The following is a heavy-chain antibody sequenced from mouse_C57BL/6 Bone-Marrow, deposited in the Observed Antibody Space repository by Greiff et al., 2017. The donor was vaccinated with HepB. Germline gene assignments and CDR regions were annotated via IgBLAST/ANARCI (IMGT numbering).Heavy chain of an antibody. CDR2: IYPGDGDT. Sequence: QVQLQQSGPELVKPGASVKISCKASGYAFSSSWMNWVKQRPGKGLEWIGRIYPGDGDTNYNGKFKGKATLTADKSSSTAYMQLSSLTSEDSAVYFCASYDGSRDYWGQGTTLTVSS. CDR3: ASYDGSRDY. CDR1: GYAFSSSW. V-gene: IGHV1-82*01. D-gene: IGHD1-1*01. J-gene: IGHJ2*01.